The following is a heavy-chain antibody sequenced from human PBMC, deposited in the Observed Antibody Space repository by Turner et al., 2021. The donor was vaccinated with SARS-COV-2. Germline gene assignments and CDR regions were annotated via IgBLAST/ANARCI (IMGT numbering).Heavy chain of an antibody. CDR1: GVPITSTNFF. CDR2: FSYSGST. V-gene: IGHV4-39*01. CDR3: ARLYHHDTSGVDF. J-gene: IGHJ4*02. Sequence: QVPLQESGPGLVKPSATLSLSCTGPGVPITSTNFFWGWIRQSPGKGLEWMGTFSYSGSTFYNPSFKGRVTMSVDPSKRQFFLRLTSVTAADTAVYYCARLYHHDTSGVDFWGQGTQVTVSS. D-gene: IGHD3-22*01.